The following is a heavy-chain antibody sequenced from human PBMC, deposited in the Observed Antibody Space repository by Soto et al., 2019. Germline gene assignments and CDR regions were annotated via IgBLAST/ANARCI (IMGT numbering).Heavy chain of an antibody. J-gene: IGHJ6*02. CDR3: ARDSRWLQLIRYYGMDV. D-gene: IGHD5-12*01. CDR1: GFTFSSYG. CDR2: IWYDGSNE. V-gene: IGHV3-33*01. Sequence: GGSLRLSCAASGFTFSSYGMYWVRQAPGKGLEWVAVIWYDGSNEYYADSVKGRFTISRDNSKNTLYLQMNSLRAEDTAVNYCARDSRWLQLIRYYGMDVWGQGTTVTVSS.